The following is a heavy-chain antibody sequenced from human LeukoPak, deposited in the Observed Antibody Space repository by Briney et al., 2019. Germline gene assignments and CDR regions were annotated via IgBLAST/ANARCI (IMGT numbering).Heavy chain of an antibody. J-gene: IGHJ6*03. D-gene: IGHD2-8*01. CDR2: INWNGGST. CDR3: ARGGEYCTNGVCYTAWYYYYMDV. V-gene: IGHV3-20*04. CDR1: GFTFDDYG. Sequence: GGSLRLSCAASGFTFDDYGMSWVRQAPGKGVEWVSGINWNGGSTGYADSVKGRFTISRDNAKNSLYLQMNSLRAEDTAVYYCARGGEYCTNGVCYTAWYYYYMDVWGKGTTVTVSS.